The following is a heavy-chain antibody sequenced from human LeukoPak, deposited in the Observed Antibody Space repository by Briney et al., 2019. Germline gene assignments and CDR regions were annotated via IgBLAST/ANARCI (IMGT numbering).Heavy chain of an antibody. J-gene: IGHJ4*02. V-gene: IGHV3-23*01. Sequence: GGSLRLSCAASGFTFSNYAMSWVRQAPGKGPEWVSAIVGSGDNMYYADSVKGRFTISRDNFKSTLYLQMNSLRAEDTAVYYCAKGLTWDSTSCSDWGQGTLVTVSS. CDR2: IVGSGDNM. CDR3: AKGLTWDSTSCSD. CDR1: GFTFSNYA. D-gene: IGHD2-2*01.